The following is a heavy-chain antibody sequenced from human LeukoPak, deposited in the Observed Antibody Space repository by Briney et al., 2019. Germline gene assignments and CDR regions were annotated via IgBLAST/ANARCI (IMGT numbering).Heavy chain of an antibody. CDR1: GFTFSDYY. Sequence: PGGSLRLSCAASGFTFSDYYMSWIRQAPGKGLGWVSYISSSGSTIYYADSVKGRFTISRGNAKNSLYLQMNSLRAEDTAVYYCARDHYIAVYYYYMDVWGKGTTVTVSS. V-gene: IGHV3-11*04. CDR3: ARDHYIAVYYYYMDV. J-gene: IGHJ6*03. D-gene: IGHD4-11*01. CDR2: ISSSGSTI.